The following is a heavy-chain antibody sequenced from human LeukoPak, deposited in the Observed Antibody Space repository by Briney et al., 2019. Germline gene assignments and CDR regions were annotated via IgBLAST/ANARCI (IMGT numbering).Heavy chain of an antibody. CDR2: ISSSSSYI. V-gene: IGHV3-21*01. J-gene: IGHJ6*03. Sequence: GGSLRLSCAASGFTFSSCSMNWVRQAPGKGLEWVSSISSSSSYIYYADSVKGRFTISRDNAKNSLYLQMNSLRAEDTAVYYCARGGGSLNSESYDYYMDVWGKGTTVTVSS. D-gene: IGHD1-26*01. CDR3: ARGGGSLNSESYDYYMDV. CDR1: GFTFSSCS.